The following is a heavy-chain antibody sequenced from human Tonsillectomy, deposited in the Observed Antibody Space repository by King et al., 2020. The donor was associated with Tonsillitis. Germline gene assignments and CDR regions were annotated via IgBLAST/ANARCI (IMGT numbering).Heavy chain of an antibody. V-gene: IGHV4-30-4*07. D-gene: IGHD5-18*01. J-gene: IGHJ4*02. Sequence: VQLQESGPGLVKPSQTLSLTCAVSGGSIRSAGYSWHWIRQPPGKGLEWIGYIYYSGNTDYNPSLKSRVTISVDTSKNQFSLKLTSVTAADTAVYYCASGPTSMQLWRYWGRGTLVTVSS. CDR2: IYYSGNT. CDR3: ASGPTSMQLWRY. CDR1: GGSIRSAGYS.